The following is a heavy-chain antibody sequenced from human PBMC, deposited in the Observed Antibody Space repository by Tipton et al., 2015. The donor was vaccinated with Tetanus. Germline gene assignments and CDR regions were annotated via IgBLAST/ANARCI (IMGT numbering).Heavy chain of an antibody. CDR2: INLSGSI. CDR3: ARGKDVDTTMISSLVY. CDR1: GGSFSDYY. V-gene: IGHV4-34*01. Sequence: TLSLTCAVYGGSFSDYYWSWIRQPPGKGLEWIGEINLSGSINYNPSLKSRVTISLDTSKNQFSLSLNSVAAADTAVYYCARGKDVDTTMISSLVYWGQGTLVTVSS. D-gene: IGHD5-18*01. J-gene: IGHJ4*02.